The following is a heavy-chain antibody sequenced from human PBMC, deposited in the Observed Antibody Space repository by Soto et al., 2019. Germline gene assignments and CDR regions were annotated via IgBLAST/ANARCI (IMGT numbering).Heavy chain of an antibody. D-gene: IGHD6-13*01. Sequence: QVQLQESGPGLVKPSGTLSLTCAVSGGSISSSNWWSWVRQPPGKGLEWIGEIYHSGSTNYNPSLKSRVTISVDKSKNQFSLKLSSVTAADTAVYYCAGDGFGYSSSWYRGWFDPWGQGTLVTVSS. CDR2: IYHSGST. J-gene: IGHJ5*02. CDR3: AGDGFGYSSSWYRGWFDP. V-gene: IGHV4-4*02. CDR1: GGSISSSNW.